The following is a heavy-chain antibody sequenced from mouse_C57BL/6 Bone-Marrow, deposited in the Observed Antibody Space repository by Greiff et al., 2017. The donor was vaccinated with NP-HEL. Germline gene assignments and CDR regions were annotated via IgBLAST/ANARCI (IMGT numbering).Heavy chain of an antibody. CDR3: TRDRPRNWDAMDY. CDR1: GFTFSSYA. Sequence: EVKLMESGEGLVKPGGSLKLSCAASGFTFSSYAMSWVRQTPEKRLEWVAYISSGGDYIYYADTVKGRFTISRDNARNTLYLQMSSLKSEDTAMYYCTRDRPRNWDAMDYWGQGTSVTVSS. D-gene: IGHD4-1*01. CDR2: ISSGGDYI. J-gene: IGHJ4*01. V-gene: IGHV5-9-1*02.